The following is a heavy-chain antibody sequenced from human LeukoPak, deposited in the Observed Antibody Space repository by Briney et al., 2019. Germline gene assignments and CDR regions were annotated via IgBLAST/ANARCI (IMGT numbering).Heavy chain of an antibody. CDR2: IYYSGST. Sequence: SETLSLTCTVSGGSISNYYRSWIRQPPGKGLEWIGYIYYSGSTNYNPSLKSRVTISVDTSKNQFSLKLSSVTAADTAVYYCARVDYGSGSYRFDPWGQGTLVTVSS. CDR3: ARVDYGSGSYRFDP. J-gene: IGHJ5*02. CDR1: GGSISNYY. V-gene: IGHV4-59*01. D-gene: IGHD3-10*01.